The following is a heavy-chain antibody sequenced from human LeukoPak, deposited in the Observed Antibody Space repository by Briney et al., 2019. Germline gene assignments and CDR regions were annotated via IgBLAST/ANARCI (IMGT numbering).Heavy chain of an antibody. J-gene: IGHJ4*02. CDR3: ARDGPFDY. V-gene: IGHV1-24*01. Sequence: ASVKVSCKVSGYTLTELSMHWVRQAPGKGLEWMGGFDPEDGETIYAQKFQGRVTITADKSTSTAYMELSSLRSEDTAVYYCARDGPFDYWGQGTLVTVSS. CDR1: GYTLTELS. CDR2: FDPEDGET.